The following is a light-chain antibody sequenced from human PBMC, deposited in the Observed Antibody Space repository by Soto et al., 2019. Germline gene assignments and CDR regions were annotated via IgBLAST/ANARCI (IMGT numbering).Light chain of an antibody. J-gene: IGKJ2*01. Sequence: DIQMTQSPSSLSASVGDRVTITCRASQNIIFYLNWYQQKPGKAPKLLLYAASNLQSGVPSRFSGSGSGTEFSLTISSLQPEDFATYCCQQSYKSPVYTFGQGTKLEIK. CDR1: QNIIFY. V-gene: IGKV1-39*01. CDR3: QQSYKSPVYT. CDR2: AAS.